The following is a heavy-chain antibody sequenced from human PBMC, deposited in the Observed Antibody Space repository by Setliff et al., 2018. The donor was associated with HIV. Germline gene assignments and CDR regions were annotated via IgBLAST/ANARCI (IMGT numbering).Heavy chain of an antibody. D-gene: IGHD6-19*01. J-gene: IGHJ4*02. CDR2: INHSGSI. V-gene: IGHV4-34*01. Sequence: SETLSLTCAVYGGSFSGYYWSWIRQPPGKGLEWIGEINHSGSINYNPYLKSRVPVSVDTFWGSVTAADTAVYYCARVAGSGWYIDYWGQGTLVTVSS. CDR3: ARVAGSGWYIDY. CDR1: GGSFSGYY.